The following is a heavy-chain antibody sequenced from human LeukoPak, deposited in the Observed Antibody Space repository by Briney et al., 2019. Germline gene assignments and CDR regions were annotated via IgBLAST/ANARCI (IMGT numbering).Heavy chain of an antibody. Sequence: GGSLRLSCAASGFTFSSYGMHWVRQAPGKGLEWVAVISYDGSNKYYADSVKGRFTISRDNSWNTVYLQMNNLRTEDTAVYYCAKQREGTSWSPDYWGRGTLVTVSS. J-gene: IGHJ4*02. CDR2: ISYDGSNK. V-gene: IGHV3-30*18. CDR3: AKQREGTSWSPDY. CDR1: GFTFSSYG. D-gene: IGHD6-13*01.